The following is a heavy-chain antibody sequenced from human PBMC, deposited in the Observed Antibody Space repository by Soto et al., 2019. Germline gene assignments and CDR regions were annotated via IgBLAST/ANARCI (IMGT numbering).Heavy chain of an antibody. CDR3: AKEGGGRLPFYLTPSDAFDI. CDR1: GFTFSSYA. J-gene: IGHJ3*02. Sequence: GGSLRLSCAASGFTFSSYAMSWVRQAPGKGLEWVSAISGSGGSTYYADSVKGRFTISRDNSKNTLYLQMNSLRAEDTAVYYCAKEGGGRLPFYLTPSDAFDIWGQGTMVTVSS. CDR2: ISGSGGST. D-gene: IGHD2-15*01. V-gene: IGHV3-23*01.